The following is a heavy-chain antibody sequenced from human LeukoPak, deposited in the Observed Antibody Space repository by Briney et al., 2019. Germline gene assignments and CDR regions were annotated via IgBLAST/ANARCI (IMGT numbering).Heavy chain of an antibody. V-gene: IGHV4-34*01. J-gene: IGHJ4*02. CDR1: GGSFSGYY. CDR3: AGYCSSTSCYETFDY. Sequence: SETLSLTCAVYGGSFSGYYWSWIRQPPGKGLEWIGEINHSGSTNYNPSLKSRVTISVDTSKNQFSLKLSSVTAADTAVYYCAGYCSSTSCYETFDYWGQGTLATVSS. CDR2: INHSGST. D-gene: IGHD2-2*01.